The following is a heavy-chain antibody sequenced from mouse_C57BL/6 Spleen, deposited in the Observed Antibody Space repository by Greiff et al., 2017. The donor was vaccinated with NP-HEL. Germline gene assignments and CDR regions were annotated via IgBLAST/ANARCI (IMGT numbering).Heavy chain of an antibody. CDR3: ARESITAVVAPFDY. D-gene: IGHD1-1*01. Sequence: QVQLQQSGPELVKPGASVKISCKASGYAFSSSWMNWVKQRPGKGLEWIGRIYPGDGDTNYIGKFKGKVTLTADKSSSTAYMKISSLTSEDSAVYFCARESITAVVAPFDYWGQGTTLTVSS. CDR2: IYPGDGDT. V-gene: IGHV1-82*01. CDR1: GYAFSSSW. J-gene: IGHJ2*01.